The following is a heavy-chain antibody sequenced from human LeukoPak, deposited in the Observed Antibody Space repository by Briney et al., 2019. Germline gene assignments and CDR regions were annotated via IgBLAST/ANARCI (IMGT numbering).Heavy chain of an antibody. CDR2: ISYDGSNK. J-gene: IGHJ4*02. CDR1: GFTFSSYA. V-gene: IGHV3-30-3*01. CDR3: AKDRGYCSSTSCPHHYFDY. D-gene: IGHD2-2*01. Sequence: GRSLRLSCAASGFTFSSYAMHWVRQAPGKGLEWVAVISYDGSNKYYADSVKGRFTISRDNSKNTLYLQMNSLRAEDTAVYYCAKDRGYCSSTSCPHHYFDYWGQGTLVTVSS.